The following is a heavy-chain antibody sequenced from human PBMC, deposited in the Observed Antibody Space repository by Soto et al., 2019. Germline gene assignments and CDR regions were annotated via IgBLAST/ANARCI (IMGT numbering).Heavy chain of an antibody. CDR3: ARRYCSSTSCYVDY. J-gene: IGHJ4*02. Sequence: PSETLSLTCTVSGVSISRGGYYWSWIRPHPGKGLEWIGYIYYSGSTYYNPSLKSRVTISVDTSKNQFSLKLSSVTAADTAVYYCARRYCSSTSCYVDYWGQGTLVTVSS. D-gene: IGHD2-2*01. CDR1: GVSISRGGYY. CDR2: IYYSGST. V-gene: IGHV4-31*02.